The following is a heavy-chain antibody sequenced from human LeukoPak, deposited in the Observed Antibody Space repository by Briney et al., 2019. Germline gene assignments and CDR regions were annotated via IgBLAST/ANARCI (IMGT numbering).Heavy chain of an antibody. CDR3: ARGGWYPESFQH. D-gene: IGHD6-19*01. V-gene: IGHV4-59*01. CDR1: GVSISSYY. J-gene: IGHJ1*01. Sequence: PSETLSLTCTVSGVSISSYYWNWIRQPPGKGLEWIGYIYYSGSTNYNPYLKSRVTISVDTSKNQFSLKLSSVTAADTAVYYCARGGWYPESFQHWGEGALVTVSS. CDR2: IYYSGST.